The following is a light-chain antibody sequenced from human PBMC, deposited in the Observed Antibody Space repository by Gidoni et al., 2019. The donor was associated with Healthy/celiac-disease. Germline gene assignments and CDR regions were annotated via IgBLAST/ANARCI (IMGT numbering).Light chain of an antibody. Sequence: AIKLTQSPSSLSASVGDRVTITCRASQDISSALAWYQQKPGKAPKLLIYDASSLESGVPSRFSGSGSGTDFTLTISSLQPEDFATYYCQQFNNYLLTFGPGTKVDIK. CDR3: QQFNNYLLT. CDR2: DAS. CDR1: QDISSA. J-gene: IGKJ3*01. V-gene: IGKV1D-13*01.